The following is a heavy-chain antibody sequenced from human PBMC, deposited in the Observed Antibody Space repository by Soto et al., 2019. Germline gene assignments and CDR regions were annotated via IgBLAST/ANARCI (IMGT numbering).Heavy chain of an antibody. V-gene: IGHV3-30-3*01. D-gene: IGHD1-26*01. CDR2: ISYDGTNK. Sequence: QVQLVESGGGVVQPGRSLRLSCAASGFTFSSYAMDWVRQAPGKGLEWVAFISYDGTNKYYPDSVKGRFTISRDNSKNTLYLQMNSLSTEDTAVYYWARGEGYFDYWGQGTLVTVSS. CDR1: GFTFSSYA. CDR3: ARGEGYFDY. J-gene: IGHJ4*02.